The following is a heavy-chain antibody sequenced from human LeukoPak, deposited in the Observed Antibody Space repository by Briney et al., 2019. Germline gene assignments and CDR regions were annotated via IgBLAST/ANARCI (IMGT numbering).Heavy chain of an antibody. CDR2: TYYSGST. V-gene: IGHV4-31*03. J-gene: IGHJ4*02. D-gene: IGHD3-10*01. CDR3: ARGGLLLWFGELLYQPFDY. CDR1: GGSISRGSYY. Sequence: SETLSLTCTVSGGSISRGSYYWSWIRQHPGKGLEWTRYTYYSGSTYYNTSLKSGVTISVDTSKNQFSLKLSSVTAADTAVYYCARGGLLLWFGELLYQPFDYWGQGTLVTISS.